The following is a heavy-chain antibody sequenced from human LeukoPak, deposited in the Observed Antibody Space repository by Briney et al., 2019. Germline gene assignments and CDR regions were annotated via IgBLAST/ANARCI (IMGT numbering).Heavy chain of an antibody. CDR1: GFTFSSYW. CDR3: SRVSAYFDY. J-gene: IGHJ4*02. V-gene: IGHV3-7*04. D-gene: IGHD2-2*01. Sequence: GGSLRLSCAASGFTFSSYWMSWVRQAPGKGLEWVGKIKQDGCKKYYVDSVKGRFTISRDNAKNSLYLQMNSLRAEDTAVYYCSRVSAYFDYWGQGTLVTVSS. CDR2: IKQDGCKK.